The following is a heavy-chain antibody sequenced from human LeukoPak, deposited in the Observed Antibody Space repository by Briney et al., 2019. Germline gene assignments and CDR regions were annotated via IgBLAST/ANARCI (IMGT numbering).Heavy chain of an antibody. Sequence: EASVKVSCKASGYTLTDCHIHWVRQAPGQGLEWMGWMNPNSGDTNSAQSFQGRVTMTRETSISTAYMELSRLRFDDTAVYYCARVRRYYYGMDVWGQGTTVTVSS. CDR1: GYTLTDCH. CDR2: MNPNSGDT. V-gene: IGHV1-2*02. CDR3: ARVRRYYYGMDV. J-gene: IGHJ6*02.